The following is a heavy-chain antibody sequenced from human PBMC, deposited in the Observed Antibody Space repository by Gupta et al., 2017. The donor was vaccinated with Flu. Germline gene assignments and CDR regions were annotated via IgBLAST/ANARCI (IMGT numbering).Heavy chain of an antibody. Sequence: QVQLVQSGAAVQKPGASVKVSCKASGSTFTSYGISGVRQAPGQGLEWMGWISAYNGNTNDAHKLQGRVSMTTDTSTSTAYMELRSLRSDDTAVYYGARDRASTWVWGYGSGSYSLGDWGQGTLVTVSS. V-gene: IGHV1-18*01. D-gene: IGHD3-10*01. J-gene: IGHJ4*02. CDR1: GSTFTSYG. CDR2: ISAYNGNT. CDR3: ARDRASTWVWGYGSGSYSLGD.